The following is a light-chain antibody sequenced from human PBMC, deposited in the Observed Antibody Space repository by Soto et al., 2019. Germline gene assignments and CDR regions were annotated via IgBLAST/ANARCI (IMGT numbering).Light chain of an antibody. CDR2: RAS. CDR1: RSVTSN. V-gene: IGKV3-15*01. J-gene: IGKJ4*01. CDR3: QQYNNWPPLT. Sequence: EIVMTQSPATLSVSPGERATLSCRASRSVTSNLAWYQQKPGQAPRLLIYRASTRATGIPARFSGSGSGTEFTLTISSLQSEVFAVYYCQQYNNWPPLTFGGGTRVEIK.